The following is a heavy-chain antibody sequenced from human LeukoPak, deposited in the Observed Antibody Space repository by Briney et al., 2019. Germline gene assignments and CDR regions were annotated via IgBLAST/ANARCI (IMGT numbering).Heavy chain of an antibody. V-gene: IGHV3-30*03. CDR2: ISYDGSNK. Sequence: GRSLRLSCAASGFTFSSYGMHWVRQAPGKGLEWVAVISYDGSNKYYADSVKGRFTISRDNSKNTLYLQMNSLRAEDTAVYYCARETEAWFDPWGQGTLVTVSS. CDR1: GFTFSSYG. CDR3: ARETEAWFDP. J-gene: IGHJ5*02.